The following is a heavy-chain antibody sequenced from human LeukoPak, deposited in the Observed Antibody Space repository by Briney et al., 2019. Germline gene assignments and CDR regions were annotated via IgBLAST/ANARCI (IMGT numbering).Heavy chain of an antibody. CDR2: ITNSSSTI. CDR3: ARRWQLVNLYYFDY. V-gene: IGHV3-48*02. D-gene: IGHD6-13*01. J-gene: IGHJ4*02. Sequence: GGSLRPSCAASGFTASSNYMSWVRQPPGRGEGLVSFITNSSSTIYYADPEKGRFTISRDNDKNSLYLQMNSLRDEDTAVYYCARRWQLVNLYYFDYWGQGNLVTVSS. CDR1: GFTASSNY.